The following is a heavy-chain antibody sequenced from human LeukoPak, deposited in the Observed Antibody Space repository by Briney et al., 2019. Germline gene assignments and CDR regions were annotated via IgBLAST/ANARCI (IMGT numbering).Heavy chain of an antibody. V-gene: IGHV1-46*01. D-gene: IGHD6-19*01. CDR1: GYSFTSHY. CDR2: INPSGGST. CDR3: ARDWGIEGRDIPVAGRSDYYFGLDV. Sequence: ASVKVSCKASGYSFTSHYIHWLRQAPGQGLEWMGIINPSGGSTDYAQKFQGRVTMTRDASTSTVYMELSSLRFEDTAVYYCARDWGIEGRDIPVAGRSDYYFGLDVWGPGTTVTVSS. J-gene: IGHJ6*02.